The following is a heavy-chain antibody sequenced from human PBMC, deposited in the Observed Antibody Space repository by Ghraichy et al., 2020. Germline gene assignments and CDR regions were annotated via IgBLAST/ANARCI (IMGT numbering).Heavy chain of an antibody. V-gene: IGHV3-64D*06. D-gene: IGHD3-10*01. J-gene: IGHJ4*02. CDR3: VKDFGRITMVQGVKPLDVRDY. Sequence: GGSLRLSCSASGFTFSSYAMHWVRQAPGKGLEYVSAISSNGGSTYYADSVKGRFTISRDNSKNTLYLQMSSLRAEDTAVYYCVKDFGRITMVQGVKPLDVRDYGGQGTLVTVSS. CDR2: ISSNGGST. CDR1: GFTFSSYA.